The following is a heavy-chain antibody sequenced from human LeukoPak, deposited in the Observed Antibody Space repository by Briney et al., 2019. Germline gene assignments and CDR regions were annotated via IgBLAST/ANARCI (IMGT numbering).Heavy chain of an antibody. D-gene: IGHD3-22*01. V-gene: IGHV3-9*01. CDR1: GFTFDDYA. CDR3: AKSGDSSGYYDAFDI. J-gene: IGHJ3*02. Sequence: GGSLRLSCAASGFTFDDYAMHWVRQAPGKGLEWVSGISWISGSIGYADSVKGRFTISRDNAKNSLYLQMNSLRAEDTALYYCAKSGDSSGYYDAFDIWGQGTMVTVSS. CDR2: ISWISGSI.